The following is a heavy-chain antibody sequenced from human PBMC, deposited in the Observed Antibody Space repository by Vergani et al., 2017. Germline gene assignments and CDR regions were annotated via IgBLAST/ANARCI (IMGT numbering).Heavy chain of an antibody. CDR1: GGAVNSGSNF. Sequence: QVQLQESGPGLVKPSQTLSLTCSVSGGAVNSGSNFWTWIRQPAGKGLEWIGRTSTDGSTNYNPSLKSRVTVSVDTSKTQISLRLTSVTAADTAVYYCARLRDFWSGYYTGSDAFDIWGQGTMVTVSS. D-gene: IGHD3-3*01. CDR3: ARLRDFWSGYYTGSDAFDI. CDR2: TSTDGST. V-gene: IGHV4-61*02. J-gene: IGHJ3*02.